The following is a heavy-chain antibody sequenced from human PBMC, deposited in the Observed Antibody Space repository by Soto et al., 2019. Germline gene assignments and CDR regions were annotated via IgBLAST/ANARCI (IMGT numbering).Heavy chain of an antibody. CDR2: ISGSGGST. J-gene: IGHJ4*02. V-gene: IGHV3-23*01. Sequence: GGSLRLSXAASGFTFSSYSMSWVRLAPGKGLEWVSAISGSGGSTYYADSVKGRFTISRDNSKNTLYLQMNSLRAEDTAVYYCAKERTTVTTTYFDYWGQGTLVTVSS. D-gene: IGHD4-17*01. CDR1: GFTFSSYS. CDR3: AKERTTVTTTYFDY.